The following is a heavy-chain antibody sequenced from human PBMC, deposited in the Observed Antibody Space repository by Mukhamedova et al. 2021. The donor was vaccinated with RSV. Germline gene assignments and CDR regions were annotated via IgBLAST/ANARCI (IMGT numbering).Heavy chain of an antibody. J-gene: IGHJ4*02. CDR2: IFYSGNT. D-gene: IGHD7-27*01. V-gene: IGHV4-59*08. CDR3: ALSGVLSETHY. Sequence: GLEWIGDIFYSGNTNYNPSLKSRVTISVDTSKKQFSLKLSSVTAADTAEYYCALSGVLSETHYWGQGTLVTDSS.